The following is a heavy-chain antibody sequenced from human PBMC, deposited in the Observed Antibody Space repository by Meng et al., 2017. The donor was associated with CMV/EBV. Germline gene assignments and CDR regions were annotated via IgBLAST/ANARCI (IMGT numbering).Heavy chain of an antibody. CDR3: AREGYCSSTSCYPSDAFDI. CDR2: ISSSSSYI. D-gene: IGHD2-2*01. CDR1: GFTLSSYS. J-gene: IGHJ3*02. V-gene: IGHV3-21*01. Sequence: GESLKISCAASGFTLSSYSMNWVRQAPGKGLEWVSSISSSSSYIYYADSVKGRFTIYRDNAKNSLYLQMNSLRAEDTAVYYCAREGYCSSTSCYPSDAFDIWGQGTMVTVSS.